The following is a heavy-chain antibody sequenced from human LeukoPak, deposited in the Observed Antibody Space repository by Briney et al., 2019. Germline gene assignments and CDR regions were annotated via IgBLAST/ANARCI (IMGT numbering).Heavy chain of an antibody. D-gene: IGHD3-22*01. J-gene: IGHJ5*02. CDR3: AREGRYYDSSGYYSHWFDP. Sequence: SETLSLTCTVSGGSISSYYWSWIRQPPGKGLEWIGYIYYSGSTNYNPSLKSRVTISVDRSKNQFSLKLSSVTAADTAVYYCAREGRYYDSSGYYSHWFDPWGQGTLVTVSS. V-gene: IGHV4-59*12. CDR1: GGSISSYY. CDR2: IYYSGST.